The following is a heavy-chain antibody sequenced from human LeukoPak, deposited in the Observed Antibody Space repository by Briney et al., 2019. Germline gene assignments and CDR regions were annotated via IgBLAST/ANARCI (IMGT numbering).Heavy chain of an antibody. D-gene: IGHD3-10*01. J-gene: IGHJ1*01. CDR2: INTNTGNP. CDR1: GYTFTSYA. V-gene: IGHV7-4-1*02. Sequence: GASVKVSCKASGYTFTSYAMNWVRQAPGQGLEWMGWINTNTGNPTYAQGFTGRFVFSLDTSVSTAYLQISSLKAEDTAVYYCAREVVLRGAPEYFQHWGQGTLVTVSS. CDR3: AREVVLRGAPEYFQH.